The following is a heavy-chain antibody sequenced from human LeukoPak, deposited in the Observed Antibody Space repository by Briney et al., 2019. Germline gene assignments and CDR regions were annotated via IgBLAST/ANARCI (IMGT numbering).Heavy chain of an antibody. Sequence: PGGSLRLSCAASGFSVSGNFMSWVRQAPGKGLEWVSVIYSGGTTYYADSVRGRFTISRDNSKNTLYLQMNSLRAEDTAVYYCARDGYGNNYMDVWSKGTTVTVSS. J-gene: IGHJ6*03. V-gene: IGHV3-53*01. CDR1: GFSVSGNF. D-gene: IGHD5-18*01. CDR3: ARDGYGNNYMDV. CDR2: IYSGGTT.